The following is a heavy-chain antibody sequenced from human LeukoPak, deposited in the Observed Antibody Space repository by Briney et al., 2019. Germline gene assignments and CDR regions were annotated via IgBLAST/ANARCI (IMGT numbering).Heavy chain of an antibody. Sequence: RAGGSLRLSCAASGFTVSSNYMSWVRQAPGKGLEWVSVIYSGGSTYYADSVKGRFTTSRDNSKNTLYLQMNSLRAEDTAVYYCARDARFGESLGMDVWGQGTTVTVSS. V-gene: IGHV3-53*01. J-gene: IGHJ6*02. D-gene: IGHD3-10*01. CDR3: ARDARFGESLGMDV. CDR2: IYSGGST. CDR1: GFTVSSNY.